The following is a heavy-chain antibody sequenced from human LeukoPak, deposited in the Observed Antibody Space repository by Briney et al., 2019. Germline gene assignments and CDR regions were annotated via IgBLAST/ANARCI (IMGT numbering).Heavy chain of an antibody. CDR1: VGSISSSCYY. V-gene: IGHV4-39*01. CDR3: ARHADCSSTSCYSEFDY. CDR2: INYSGTT. Sequence: PSETLSLTCTASVGSISSSCYYWGWIRQPPGKGLEWIASINYSGTTYYNPSLKSRVTISEDRSKNQFSLKLSSVTAADTAVYYCARHADCSSTSCYSEFDYWGQGTLVTVSS. D-gene: IGHD2-2*01. J-gene: IGHJ4*02.